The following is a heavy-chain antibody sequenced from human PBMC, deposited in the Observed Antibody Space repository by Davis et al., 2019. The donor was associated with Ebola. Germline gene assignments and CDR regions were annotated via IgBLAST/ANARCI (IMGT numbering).Heavy chain of an antibody. Sequence: GESLKISCAASGFTFSDYYMSWIRQAPGKGLEWVSYISSSGSTIYYADSVKGRFTISRDNAKNTLYLQMNSLRAEDTAVYYCIYGSGSYYNLWAFDIWGQGTMVTVSS. CDR1: GFTFSDYY. D-gene: IGHD3-10*01. CDR3: IYGSGSYYNLWAFDI. V-gene: IGHV3-11*04. CDR2: ISSSGSTI. J-gene: IGHJ3*02.